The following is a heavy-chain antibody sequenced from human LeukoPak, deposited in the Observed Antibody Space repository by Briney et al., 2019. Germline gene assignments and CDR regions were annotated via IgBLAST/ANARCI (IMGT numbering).Heavy chain of an antibody. CDR3: AKDDDSSVYYYPDY. CDR2: IVGSAGTT. V-gene: IGHV3-23*01. Sequence: GGSLRLSCAASGFTFDDYGMSWVRQAPGKGLEWVSSIVGSAGTTSHADSVKGRFTISRDNSKNTLYLQMNSLRAEDTAVYYCAKDDDSSVYYYPDYWGQGSLVTVSS. CDR1: GFTFDDYG. J-gene: IGHJ4*02. D-gene: IGHD3-22*01.